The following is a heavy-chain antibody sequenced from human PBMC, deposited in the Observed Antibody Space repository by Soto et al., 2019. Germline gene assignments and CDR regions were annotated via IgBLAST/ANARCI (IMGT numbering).Heavy chain of an antibody. CDR2: ISAYNGNT. D-gene: IGHD3-22*01. CDR1: GYTFTSYG. Sequence: ASVKVSCKAYGYTFTSYGISSVRQAPGQGLEWMGWISAYNGNTNYAQKLQGRVTMTTDTSTSTAYMELRSLRSDDTAVYYCARGNYSSGYYYGAFEIWGQGTMVTVSS. V-gene: IGHV1-18*01. CDR3: ARGNYSSGYYYGAFEI. J-gene: IGHJ3*02.